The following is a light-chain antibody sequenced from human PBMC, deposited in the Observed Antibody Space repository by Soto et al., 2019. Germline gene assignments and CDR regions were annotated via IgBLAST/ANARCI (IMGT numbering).Light chain of an antibody. Sequence: DIHMTQSPSTLSASVGDRVTITCRASQSMSTWLAWYQQKPGKAPKLLIYKASTLEIGVPSRFSGTAFGAAFTRTISSLEPDDFAPYSCQQSNNYPATFGQGTKVQIK. CDR3: QQSNNYPAT. CDR1: QSMSTW. V-gene: IGKV1-5*03. CDR2: KAS. J-gene: IGKJ2*01.